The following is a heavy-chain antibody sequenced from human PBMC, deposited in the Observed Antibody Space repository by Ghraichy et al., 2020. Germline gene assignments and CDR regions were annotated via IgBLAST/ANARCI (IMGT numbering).Heavy chain of an antibody. D-gene: IGHD3-10*01. CDR1: GFSFSNSW. Sequence: GGSLRLSCTASGFSFSNSWMSWVRQAPEKGLEWVANINNDGKEKYYVDSLKGQFTISRDNGKNSLFLQISSLRVDDTAVYYCARDPKRGALDYWGQGTLVDVSA. V-gene: IGHV3-7*03. CDR2: INNDGKEK. J-gene: IGHJ4*02. CDR3: ARDPKRGALDY.